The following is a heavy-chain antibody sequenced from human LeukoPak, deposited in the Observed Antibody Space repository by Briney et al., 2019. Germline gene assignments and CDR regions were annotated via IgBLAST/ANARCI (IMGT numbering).Heavy chain of an antibody. CDR2: INHSGST. D-gene: IGHD1-14*01. J-gene: IGHJ4*02. CDR3: ARLSGLPRNTS. CDR1: GGSFSGYY. Sequence: PSETLSLTCAVYGGSFSGYYWSWIRQPPGKGLEWIGEINHSGSTNYNPSLKSRVTISVDTSKNQFSLKLSSVTAADTAVYYCARLSGLPRNTSWGQGTLVTVSS. V-gene: IGHV4-34*01.